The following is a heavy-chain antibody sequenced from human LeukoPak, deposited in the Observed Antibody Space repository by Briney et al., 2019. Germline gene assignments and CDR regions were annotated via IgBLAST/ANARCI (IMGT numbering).Heavy chain of an antibody. J-gene: IGHJ4*02. Sequence: PGGSLRLSCAASGFTFSSYAMHWVRQAPGKGLEYVSAISSNGGSTYYANSVKGRFTISRDNSKNTLYLQMGSLRAEDMAVYYCARDGISGRPNDHGVFFDYWGQGTLVTVSS. D-gene: IGHD1-26*01. CDR1: GFTFSSYA. CDR2: ISSNGGST. CDR3: ARDGISGRPNDHGVFFDY. V-gene: IGHV3-64*01.